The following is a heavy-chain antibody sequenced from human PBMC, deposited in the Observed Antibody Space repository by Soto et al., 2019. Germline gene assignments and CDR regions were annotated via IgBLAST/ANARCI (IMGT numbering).Heavy chain of an antibody. CDR1: GYTLTDYY. D-gene: IGHD1-26*01. CDR2: INPKNGDT. Sequence: QVQLVQSGAEVKKPGASVKFSCKASGYTLTDYYMRWVRQAPGQGLEWMGWINPKNGDTNSAQKFRGRVTMTRDTSISTAYLELSSLRSDDTAVYYCARSTGSYSYYGMDVWGQGTTVTVSS. J-gene: IGHJ6*02. V-gene: IGHV1-2*02. CDR3: ARSTGSYSYYGMDV.